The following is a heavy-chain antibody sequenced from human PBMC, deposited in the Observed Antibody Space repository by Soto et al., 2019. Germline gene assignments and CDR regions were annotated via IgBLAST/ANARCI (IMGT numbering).Heavy chain of an antibody. Sequence: GGSLRLSCAASGFTFSNYGMHWVRQSPGKGLEWVAVVWYDGSNKYYADSVKGRFIISRDNSKNTLYLQMNSLRAEDTAVYYCARNIAVRPENSWFDPWGQGTLVTVSS. CDR1: GFTFSNYG. CDR3: ARNIAVRPENSWFDP. CDR2: VWYDGSNK. J-gene: IGHJ5*02. V-gene: IGHV3-33*03. D-gene: IGHD6-6*01.